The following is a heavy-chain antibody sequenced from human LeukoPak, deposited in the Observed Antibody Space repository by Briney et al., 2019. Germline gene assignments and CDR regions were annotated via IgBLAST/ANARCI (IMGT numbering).Heavy chain of an antibody. Sequence: GGSLRLSCAASASGFTFSNYSMNWVRQAPGKGLEWVSSISSSSSYIYYADSVKGRFTISRDNAKNSLYLQMNSLRAEDTAVYYCARFALYATLDYWGQGTLVTVSS. D-gene: IGHD3-3*01. CDR2: ISSSSSYI. V-gene: IGHV3-21*01. CDR3: ARFALYATLDY. CDR1: GFTFSNYS. J-gene: IGHJ4*02.